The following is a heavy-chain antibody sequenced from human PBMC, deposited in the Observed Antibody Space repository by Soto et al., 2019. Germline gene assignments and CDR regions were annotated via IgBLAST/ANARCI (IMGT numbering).Heavy chain of an antibody. CDR1: GFTFSSYA. Sequence: PGGSLRLSCAASGFTFSSYAMSWVRQAPGKGLEWVSAISGSGGSTYYADSVKGRFTISRDNSKNTLYLQMNSLRAEDTAVYYCAKDPVYDYIAPTYWDYFDYWGQGTLVTVSS. CDR2: ISGSGGST. V-gene: IGHV3-23*01. J-gene: IGHJ4*02. CDR3: AKDPVYDYIAPTYWDYFDY. D-gene: IGHD3-16*01.